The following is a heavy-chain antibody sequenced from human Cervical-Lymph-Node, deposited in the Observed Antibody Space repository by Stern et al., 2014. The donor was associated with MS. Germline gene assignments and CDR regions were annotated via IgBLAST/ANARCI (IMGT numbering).Heavy chain of an antibody. CDR3: ARGLPGF. J-gene: IGHJ4*02. CDR1: GFNFSAYY. CDR2: ISSNGSTI. Sequence: VQLVESGGDLVQPGGSLRLSCAASGFNFSAYYMHWIRQAPGKGLEWLSYISSNGSTIYYADSVKGRFIISRDNAKQSLYLQMNSLRAEDTAVYYCARGLPGFWGQGTLVTVSP. V-gene: IGHV3-11*01.